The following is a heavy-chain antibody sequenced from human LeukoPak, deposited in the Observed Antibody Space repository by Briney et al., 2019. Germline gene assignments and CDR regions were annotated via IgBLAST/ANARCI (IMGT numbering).Heavy chain of an antibody. CDR3: ARAYSSSSFFDY. D-gene: IGHD6-6*01. Sequence: RPGGSLRLSCAAPGFTFDDYGMSWVRQAPGKGLEWVSGINWNGGSTGYADSVKGRFTISRDNAKNSLYLQMNSLRAEDTALYYCARAYSSSSFFDYWGQGTLVTVSS. V-gene: IGHV3-20*04. CDR1: GFTFDDYG. J-gene: IGHJ4*02. CDR2: INWNGGST.